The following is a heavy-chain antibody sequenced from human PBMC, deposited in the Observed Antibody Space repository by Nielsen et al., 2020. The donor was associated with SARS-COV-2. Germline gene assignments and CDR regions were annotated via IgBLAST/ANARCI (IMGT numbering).Heavy chain of an antibody. CDR3: VRGLQLPYGLAHL. D-gene: IGHD3-16*02. J-gene: IGHJ4*02. Sequence: GGSLRLSCAASAFTFSSYWMHWVRQAPGKGLVWVSRINSDGSSTSYADSVKGRFTISRDNAKNTLYLQMNSLRAEDTAFYCCVRGLQLPYGLAHLWGQGTLFTVSS. V-gene: IGHV3-74*01. CDR2: INSDGSST. CDR1: AFTFSSYW.